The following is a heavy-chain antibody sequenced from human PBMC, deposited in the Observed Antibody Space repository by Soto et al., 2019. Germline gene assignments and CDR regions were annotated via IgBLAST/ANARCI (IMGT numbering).Heavy chain of an antibody. V-gene: IGHV4-39*01. CDR1: GGSLKSSSYT. CDR2: IYYSGST. Sequence: SETLSLTCTVSGGSLKSSSYTWGWIRQPPGKALEWIGTIYYSGSTHSNPSLKSRLTMSIDTSANLFSMNLSAVTAADTAIYYCGKGFYGSGGPDVWGPGTLVTVSS. CDR3: GKGFYGSGGPDV. J-gene: IGHJ4*02. D-gene: IGHD3-10*01.